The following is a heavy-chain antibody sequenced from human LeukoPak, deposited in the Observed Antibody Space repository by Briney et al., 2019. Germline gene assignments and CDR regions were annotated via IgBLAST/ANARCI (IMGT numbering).Heavy chain of an antibody. CDR3: ARGRRDPL. D-gene: IGHD5-24*01. CDR2: IYYSGNT. Sequence: SETLSLTCTVSGDSMSGHYWSWLRQPPGKGLEWIGYIYYSGNTNYNPSLKSRVTMSVDMSMNQVSLELSSVTAADTAVYYCARGRRDPLWGRGTLVTVSS. V-gene: IGHV4-59*11. J-gene: IGHJ2*01. CDR1: GDSMSGHY.